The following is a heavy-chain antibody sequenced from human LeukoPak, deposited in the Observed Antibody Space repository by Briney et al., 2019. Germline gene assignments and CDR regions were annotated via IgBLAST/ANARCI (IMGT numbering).Heavy chain of an antibody. J-gene: IGHJ5*02. Sequence: SETLSLTCAVYGGSFSGYYWSWIRQPPGKGLEWIGEINHSGSTNYNPSLKSRVTISVDTSKNQFSLKLSSVTAADTAVYYCAGTRITMVRGANWFDPWGQGTLATVSS. D-gene: IGHD3-10*01. V-gene: IGHV4-34*01. CDR1: GGSFSGYY. CDR2: INHSGST. CDR3: AGTRITMVRGANWFDP.